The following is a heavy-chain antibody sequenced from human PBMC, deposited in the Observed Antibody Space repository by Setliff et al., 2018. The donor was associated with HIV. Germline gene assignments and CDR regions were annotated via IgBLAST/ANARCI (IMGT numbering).Heavy chain of an antibody. D-gene: IGHD3-16*01. J-gene: IGHJ3*01. Sequence: PSETLSLTCSVSGYSLSSGFYWGWIRQAPGKGLEWIANIYHSGSTYNNPYLKSRVTMSLDTSKNQVSLRLTSVTAADTAIYYCARRTIWGDAFDVWGQGTMVT. CDR1: GYSLSSGFY. V-gene: IGHV4-38-2*01. CDR3: ARRTIWGDAFDV. CDR2: IYHSGST.